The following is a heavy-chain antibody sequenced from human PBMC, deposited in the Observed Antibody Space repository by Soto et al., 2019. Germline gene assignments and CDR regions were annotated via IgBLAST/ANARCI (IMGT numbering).Heavy chain of an antibody. CDR2: IIPIFGTA. D-gene: IGHD3-22*01. Sequence: AASVKVSCKASGGTFSSYAISWVRQAPGQGLEWMGGIIPIFGTANYAQKFQGRVTITADESTSTAYMELSSLRSEDTAVYYCARGTPGGSGYVEFQHWGQGTLVTVSS. V-gene: IGHV1-69*13. J-gene: IGHJ1*01. CDR3: ARGTPGGSGYVEFQH. CDR1: GGTFSSYA.